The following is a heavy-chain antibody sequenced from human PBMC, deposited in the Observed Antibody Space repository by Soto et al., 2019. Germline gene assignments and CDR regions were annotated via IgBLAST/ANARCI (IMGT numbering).Heavy chain of an antibody. CDR2: IIPIFGTE. Sequence: SVQVSCKASGGTFSSYAISWVRQAPGQGLEWMGGIIPIFGTENYAQKFQGRVTITADESTRTDYMELNRQRYEDTAVYYCVRVPSLYPSRGSYLAPYCFGLWGQGTLGTGS. V-gene: IGHV1-69*13. J-gene: IGHJ4*02. D-gene: IGHD3-16*01. CDR3: VRVPSLYPSRGSYLAPYCFGL. CDR1: GGTFSSYA.